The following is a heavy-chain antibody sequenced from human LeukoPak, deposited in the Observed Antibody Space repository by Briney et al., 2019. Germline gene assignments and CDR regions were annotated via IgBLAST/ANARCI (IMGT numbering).Heavy chain of an antibody. Sequence: ASVKVSCKASGGTFSSYAISWVRQAPGQGLEWMGGIIPIFGTANYAQKFQGRVTITADKSTSTAYMELSSLRSEDTAVYYCARDSGERGSGSYLIAYWGQGTLVTVSS. J-gene: IGHJ4*02. V-gene: IGHV1-69*06. CDR1: GGTFSSYA. D-gene: IGHD3-10*01. CDR3: ARDSGERGSGSYLIAY. CDR2: IIPIFGTA.